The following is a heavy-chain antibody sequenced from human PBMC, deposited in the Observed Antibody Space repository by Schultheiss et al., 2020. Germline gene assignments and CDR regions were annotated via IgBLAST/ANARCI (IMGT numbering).Heavy chain of an antibody. CDR3: ARDIAARRGRFDL. CDR2: IFPKTGTA. CDR1: RYNLSNYY. Sequence: ASVKVSCKASRYNLSNYYLHWIRQAPGHGLEWVGWIFPKTGTATYAQKFRGRVTFTRDTSVNTAYMELSTLKSDDTAVYYCARDIAARRGRFDLWGQGTLVTVSA. J-gene: IGHJ4*02. D-gene: IGHD6-6*01. V-gene: IGHV1-2*02.